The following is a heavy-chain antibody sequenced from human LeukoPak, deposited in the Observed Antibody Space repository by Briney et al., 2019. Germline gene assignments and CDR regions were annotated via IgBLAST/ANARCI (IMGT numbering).Heavy chain of an antibody. Sequence: SETLSLTCTVSGASISSSSYYWGWIRQPPGKGLEWIGCIYYSGSTYYNPSLKSRVTISVDTSKNQFSLKLSSVIAADTAVYYCAGEYTIVRGLGEGDYWGQGTLVSVSS. CDR3: AGEYTIVRGLGEGDY. D-gene: IGHD3-10*01. J-gene: IGHJ4*02. V-gene: IGHV4-39*07. CDR1: GASISSSSYY. CDR2: IYYSGST.